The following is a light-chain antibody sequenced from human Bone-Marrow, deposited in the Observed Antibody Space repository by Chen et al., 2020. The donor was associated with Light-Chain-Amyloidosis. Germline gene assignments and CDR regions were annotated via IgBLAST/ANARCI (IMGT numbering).Light chain of an antibody. J-gene: IGKJ5*01. V-gene: IGKV3-11*01. CDR3: QQRSNWIT. Sequence: ETVLTQSPATLSLSPGERATLSCRASQSISDYLVWYQQTPGQAPRLLIYDASNRATGIPARFSGSGSGTDFTLTISSLEPEDFAVYYCQQRSNWITFGQGTRVEIK. CDR2: DAS. CDR1: QSISDY.